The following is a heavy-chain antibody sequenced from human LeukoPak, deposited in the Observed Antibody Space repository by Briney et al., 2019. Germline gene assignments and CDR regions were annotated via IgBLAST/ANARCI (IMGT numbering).Heavy chain of an antibody. V-gene: IGHV3-23*01. J-gene: IGHJ6*02. Sequence: GGSLRLSCAASGFTFSSYAMSWVRQAPGKGLEWVSAISGSGGSTYYADSVKARFTISRDNSKNTLYLQMNSLRAEDTAVYYCAKGGRRCSGGSCYSAEYYYYGMDVWGQGTTVTVSS. CDR1: GFTFSSYA. CDR3: AKGGRRCSGGSCYSAEYYYYGMDV. D-gene: IGHD2-15*01. CDR2: ISGSGGST.